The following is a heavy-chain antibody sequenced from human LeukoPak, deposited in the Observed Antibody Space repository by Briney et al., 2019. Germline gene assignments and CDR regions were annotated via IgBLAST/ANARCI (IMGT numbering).Heavy chain of an antibody. J-gene: IGHJ4*02. D-gene: IGHD6-19*01. V-gene: IGHV3-7*04. CDR1: GFTFSTSW. Sequence: PGGSLRLSCAASGFTFSTSWMSWVRQAPGKGLERVANIKQYGSEQYYLDSVKGRFTISRDNAKNSLSLQMNSLRAEDTAVYYCVRVRGIRYRTGWYHYFDFWGQGTVVTVS. CDR2: IKQYGSEQ. CDR3: VRVRGIRYRTGWYHYFDF.